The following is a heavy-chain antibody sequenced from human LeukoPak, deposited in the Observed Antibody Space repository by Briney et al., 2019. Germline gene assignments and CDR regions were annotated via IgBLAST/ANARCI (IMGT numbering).Heavy chain of an antibody. CDR1: GDPVSSSNYY. CDR3: ASGYADVLLGAEYFDH. V-gene: IGHV4-39*01. D-gene: IGHD2-8*01. CDR2: IHYSGIN. J-gene: IGHJ1*01. Sequence: PSETLSLPCTVSGDPVSSSNYYGGWIRQPPGRGPGWIATIHYSGINFDNTSLKRRATISIDTSKNQFSLKLTSVTAADTALYYCASGYADVLLGAEYFDHWGQGTQVTVSS.